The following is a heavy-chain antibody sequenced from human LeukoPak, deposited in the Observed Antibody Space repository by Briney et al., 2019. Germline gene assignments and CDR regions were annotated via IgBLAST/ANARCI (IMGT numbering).Heavy chain of an antibody. CDR3: SISINFWSGYYYEFFDY. CDR2: IYPGDCDT. V-gene: IGHV5-51*01. J-gene: IGHJ4*02. CDR1: GYRFTSYW. D-gene: IGHD3-3*01. Sequence: GEPLKISFQGSGYRFTSYWIGWVRPMPAKGVEWVGMIYPGDCDTRYSPSFQGQGTISAGKSINNTYLQCKSLKASDTAMYYCSISINFWSGYYYEFFDYWGQGALVTVSS.